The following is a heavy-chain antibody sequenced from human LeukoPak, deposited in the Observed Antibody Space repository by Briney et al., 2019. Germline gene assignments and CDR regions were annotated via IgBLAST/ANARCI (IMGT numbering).Heavy chain of an antibody. D-gene: IGHD6-19*01. CDR3: ASEDPSGPAGYFDY. V-gene: IGHV4-4*07. J-gene: IGHJ4*02. Sequence: SETLSLTCTVSGGSISSYYWSWIRQPASTRVKGIRRFYTSGDTNYNPSLKSRVTTSVDKSKNQFSLKLSSVTAADTAVYYCASEDPSGPAGYFDYWGQGTPVTVSS. CDR1: GGSISSYY. CDR2: FYTSGDT.